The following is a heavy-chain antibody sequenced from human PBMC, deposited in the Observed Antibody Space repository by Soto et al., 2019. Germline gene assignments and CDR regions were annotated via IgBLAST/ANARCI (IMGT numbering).Heavy chain of an antibody. D-gene: IGHD2-21*01. CDR3: AKSEVIDYLFDY. V-gene: IGHV3-23*01. CDR1: GFTFSSYA. Sequence: HPGGSLRLSCAASGFTFSSYAMSWVRQAPGKGLEWVSAISGSGGSTYYADSVKGRFTISRDNSKNTLYLQMNSLRAEDTAVYYCAKSEVIDYLFDYWGQGTLVTVSS. CDR2: ISGSGGST. J-gene: IGHJ4*02.